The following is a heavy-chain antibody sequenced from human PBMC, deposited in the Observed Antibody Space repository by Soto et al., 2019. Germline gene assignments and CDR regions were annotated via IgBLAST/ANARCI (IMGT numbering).Heavy chain of an antibody. Sequence: QVQLQASGPGLVMPSETLSLTCTVSGGSVTGDYWSWIRQPPGKGLEWIGYIYYSGSTSYNPSLNSRASISVDTSKNQFSLKLNSVTAADTAVYYCARRVVRGVISFFDIWGQGTMVTVSS. CDR3: ARRVVRGVISFFDI. CDR1: GGSVTGDY. D-gene: IGHD3-10*01. CDR2: IYYSGST. V-gene: IGHV4-59*02. J-gene: IGHJ3*02.